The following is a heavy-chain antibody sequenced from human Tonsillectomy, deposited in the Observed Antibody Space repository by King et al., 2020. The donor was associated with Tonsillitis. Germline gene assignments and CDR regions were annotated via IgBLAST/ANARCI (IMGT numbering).Heavy chain of an antibody. J-gene: IGHJ4*02. Sequence: VQLVQSGAEVKKPGASVKVSCKASGYTFTNYGISRVRQAPGQGLEWMGWINTYNGNTNSAQKLQGRVTMTPDKSTSTAYMELRSLRSDDTDFYYCSRDVLLYFDGLTPAVPQFAFWGQGTLVTVSS. V-gene: IGHV1-18*01. CDR2: INTYNGNT. D-gene: IGHD3-9*01. CDR3: SRDVLLYFDGLTPAVPQFAF. CDR1: GYTFTNYG.